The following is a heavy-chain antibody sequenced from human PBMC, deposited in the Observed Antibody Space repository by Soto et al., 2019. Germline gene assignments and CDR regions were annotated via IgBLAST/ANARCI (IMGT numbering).Heavy chain of an antibody. CDR2: IYHRGST. V-gene: IGHV4-4*02. D-gene: IGHD3-3*01. CDR3: ARPYDFWSGPLGMDV. CDR1: GGSISSSNW. J-gene: IGHJ6*02. Sequence: SETLSLTCAVSGGSISSSNWWSWVRQPPGKGLEWIGEIYHRGSTNYNPSLKSRVTISVDKSKNQFSLKLSSVTAADTAVYYCARPYDFWSGPLGMDVWGQGTTVTVSS.